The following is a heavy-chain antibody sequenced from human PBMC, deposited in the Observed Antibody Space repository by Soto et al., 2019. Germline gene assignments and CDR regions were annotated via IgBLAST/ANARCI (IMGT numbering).Heavy chain of an antibody. V-gene: IGHV4-34*01. D-gene: IGHD2-21*01. CDR2: INHLGSI. J-gene: IGHJ6*03. Sequence: SETLSLTCVVSGGSLSDYFWSWIRQPPGMALEWIGEINHLGSINYNPSLKSRVTMSVDTSKNQFSLTLNSVTAADTATYYCARGGISHWAYFYYMDVWVRGTTVTVSS. CDR3: ARGGISHWAYFYYMDV. CDR1: GGSLSDYF.